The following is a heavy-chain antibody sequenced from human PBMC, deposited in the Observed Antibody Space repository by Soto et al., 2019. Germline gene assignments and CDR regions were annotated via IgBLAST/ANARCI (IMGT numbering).Heavy chain of an antibody. J-gene: IGHJ4*02. CDR1: GGSISSSNC. CDR2: IYHSGST. CDR3: ARAPRGNYGYPSYFDY. D-gene: IGHD3-10*01. V-gene: IGHV4-4*02. Sequence: TLSLTCAVSGGSISSSNCWSWVRQPPGKGLEWIGEIYHSGSTNYNPSLKSRVTISVDKSKNQFSLKLSSVTAADTAVYYCARAPRGNYGYPSYFDYWGQGTLVTV.